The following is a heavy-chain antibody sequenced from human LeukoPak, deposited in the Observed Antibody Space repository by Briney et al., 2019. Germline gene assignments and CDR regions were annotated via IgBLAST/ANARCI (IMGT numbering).Heavy chain of an antibody. CDR3: ARDMFTVVTPLDY. J-gene: IGHJ4*02. CDR2: ISYDGSNK. V-gene: IGHV3-30-3*01. D-gene: IGHD4-23*01. CDR1: GFTFSSYA. Sequence: PGGSLRLSCAASGFTFSSYAMHWVRQAPGKGLEWVAVISYDGSNKYYADSVKGRFTISGDNSKNTLYLQMNSLRAEDTAVYYCARDMFTVVTPLDYWGQGTLVTVSS.